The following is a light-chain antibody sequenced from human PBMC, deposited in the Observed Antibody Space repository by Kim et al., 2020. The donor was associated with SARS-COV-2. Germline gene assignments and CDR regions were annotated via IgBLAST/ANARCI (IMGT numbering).Light chain of an antibody. CDR2: EAS. CDR3: QQYGTPPPWT. Sequence: EIVLTQSPGTLSLSPGERATLSCRASQSVSSNYLAWYQQKPGQAPRLLMFEASTRATGIPDRFSGSGSGTDFTLTISRLEPEDFAVYYWQQYGTPPPWTFGQGTKVDIK. V-gene: IGKV3-20*01. J-gene: IGKJ1*01. CDR1: QSVSSNY.